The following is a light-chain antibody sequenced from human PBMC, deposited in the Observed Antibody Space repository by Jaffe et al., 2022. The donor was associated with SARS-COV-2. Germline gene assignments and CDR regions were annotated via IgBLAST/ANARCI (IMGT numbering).Light chain of an antibody. V-gene: IGLV2-14*01. Sequence: QSVLTQPASVSGSPGQSITISCTGTSSDVGGYNYVSWYQQYPGKAPKLMIYDVSNRPSGVSNRFSGSKSGNTAFLTISGLQAEDEADYYCSSYTSSSTLVVFGGGTKLTVL. CDR2: DVS. CDR3: SSYTSSSTLVV. CDR1: SSDVGGYNY. J-gene: IGLJ2*01.